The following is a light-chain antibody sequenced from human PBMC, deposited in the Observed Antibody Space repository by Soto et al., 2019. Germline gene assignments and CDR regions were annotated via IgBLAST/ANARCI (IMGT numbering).Light chain of an antibody. CDR2: ANS. CDR1: SFNIGANYD. J-gene: IGLJ1*01. Sequence: QSVLTQPPSVSGAPGQGVTISCTGSSFNIGANYDVHWYQHLPGTGPKLLIYANSFRPSGVPDRVSASKSGSSASLAITGIQAEDEDDYYCKSYDARLSAYVFGTGTKVTVL. CDR3: KSYDARLSAYV. V-gene: IGLV1-40*01.